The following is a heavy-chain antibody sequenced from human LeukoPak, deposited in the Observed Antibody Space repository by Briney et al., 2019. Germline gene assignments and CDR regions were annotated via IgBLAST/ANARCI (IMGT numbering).Heavy chain of an antibody. CDR1: GYSFTDLW. V-gene: IGHV5-51*01. CDR3: ARTYTSGWCAN. Sequence: GESLKISCKASGYSFTDLWIGWVRPLPGKGLEWMGNIHPADSDTRYSPSFQGHVTISADKSINTAYLQWTSLNASDTAMYYCARTYTSGWCANWGQGTLVTVSS. CDR2: IHPADSDT. D-gene: IGHD6-13*01. J-gene: IGHJ4*02.